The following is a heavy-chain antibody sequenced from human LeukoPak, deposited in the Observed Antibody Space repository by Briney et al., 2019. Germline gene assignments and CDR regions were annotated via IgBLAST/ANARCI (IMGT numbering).Heavy chain of an antibody. Sequence: GASVKVSCKASGGTFISYGISWVRQAPGQGLERMGWISAYNGNTNYAQKLQGRVTMTTDTSTSTVYMELSSLRSEDTAVYYCARLYSSSSTADYWGQGTLVTVSS. CDR2: ISAYNGNT. V-gene: IGHV1-18*01. J-gene: IGHJ4*02. CDR3: ARLYSSSSTADY. D-gene: IGHD6-13*01. CDR1: GGTFISYG.